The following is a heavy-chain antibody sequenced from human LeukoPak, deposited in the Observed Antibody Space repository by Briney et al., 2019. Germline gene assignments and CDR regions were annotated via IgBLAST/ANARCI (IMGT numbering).Heavy chain of an antibody. J-gene: IGHJ4*02. Sequence: PGGSLRLSCAASGFTFSNYGMHWVRQAPGKGLEWVGFIRYDGSNKYYADSVKGRFPISRDNSKNTLYLQMNSLKPEDTAMYYCAKDDGNYGDYWGQGTLVTVSS. V-gene: IGHV3-30*02. CDR3: AKDDGNYGDY. CDR1: GFTFSNYG. CDR2: IRYDGSNK.